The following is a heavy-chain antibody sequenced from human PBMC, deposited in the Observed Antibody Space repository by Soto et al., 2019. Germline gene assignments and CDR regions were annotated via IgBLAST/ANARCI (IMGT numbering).Heavy chain of an antibody. CDR3: ARGAIGYCSSTSCYTAPLDAFDI. CDR1: GGSISSGGYY. V-gene: IGHV4-31*03. Sequence: PSETLSLTCTVSGGSISSGGYYWSWIRQHPGKGLEWIGYIYYSGSTYYNPSLKSRVTISVDTSKNQFSLKLSSVTAADTAVYYCARGAIGYCSSTSCYTAPLDAFDIWGQGTMVTVSS. D-gene: IGHD2-2*02. J-gene: IGHJ3*02. CDR2: IYYSGST.